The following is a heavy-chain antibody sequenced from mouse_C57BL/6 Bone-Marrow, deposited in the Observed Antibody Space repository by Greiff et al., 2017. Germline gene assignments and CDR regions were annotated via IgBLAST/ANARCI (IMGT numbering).Heavy chain of an antibody. J-gene: IGHJ1*03. Sequence: VQLQQSGAELVRPGASVKLSCKASGYTFTDYYINWVKQRPGQGLEWIARIYPGSGNTYYNEKFKGKATLTAEKSSSTAYMQLSSLTSEDSAVYVCARSTTVVEPFYWYFDVWGTGTTVTVSS. CDR3: ARSTTVVEPFYWYFDV. D-gene: IGHD1-1*01. V-gene: IGHV1-76*01. CDR1: GYTFTDYY. CDR2: IYPGSGNT.